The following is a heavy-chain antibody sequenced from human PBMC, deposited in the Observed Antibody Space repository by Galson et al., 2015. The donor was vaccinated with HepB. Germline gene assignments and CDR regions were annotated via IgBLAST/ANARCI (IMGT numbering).Heavy chain of an antibody. V-gene: IGHV3-21*01. Sequence: SLRLSCAASGFTFSSYSMNWVRQAPGKGLEWVSHISSSSNYIYYADSVKGRFTISRDNAKNSLYLQMNSLRAEDTAVYYCARENDYGDENFDYWGQGTLVTVSS. J-gene: IGHJ4*02. CDR1: GFTFSSYS. CDR3: ARENDYGDENFDY. D-gene: IGHD4-17*01. CDR2: ISSSSNYI.